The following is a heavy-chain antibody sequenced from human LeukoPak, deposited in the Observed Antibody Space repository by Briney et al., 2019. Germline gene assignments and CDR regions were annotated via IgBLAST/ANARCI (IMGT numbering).Heavy chain of an antibody. J-gene: IGHJ4*02. D-gene: IGHD3-22*01. V-gene: IGHV3-21*01. CDR3: VRLRRNSDTSGFYYYYDF. Sequence: GGSLRLSCVASGYTFSSYSINWVRQAPGKGLEWVSSISVRSNYIYYADSVRGRFSISRDDSRDSLYLQMNSLRAEDTAVYYCVRLRRNSDTSGFYYYYDFWGQGTLVTVSS. CDR1: GYTFSSYS. CDR2: ISVRSNYI.